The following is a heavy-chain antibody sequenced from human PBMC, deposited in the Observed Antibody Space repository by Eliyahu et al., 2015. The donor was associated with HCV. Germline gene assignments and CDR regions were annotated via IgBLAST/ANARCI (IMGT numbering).Heavy chain of an antibody. CDR1: GFXFDXYA. D-gene: IGHD1-1*01. Sequence: EVQLVESGGGLVQPGRSLRLSCAASGFXFDXYAMHWVRQGPRKGLEWVXGISWNSDNIAYADSVKGRFTISRDNAKNSLYLQMDSLRPEDTALYYCARKQLTSDGGFEYWGQGTLVTVSS. CDR2: ISWNSDNI. CDR3: ARKQLTSDGGFEY. V-gene: IGHV3-9*01. J-gene: IGHJ4*02.